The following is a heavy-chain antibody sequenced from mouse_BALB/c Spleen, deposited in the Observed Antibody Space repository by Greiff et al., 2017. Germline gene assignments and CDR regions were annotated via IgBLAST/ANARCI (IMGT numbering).Heavy chain of an antibody. CDR3: ARNERLRRELAY. D-gene: IGHD2-4*01. V-gene: IGHV2-2*02. CDR1: GFSLTSYG. CDR2: IWSGGST. J-gene: IGHJ3*01. Sequence: QVQLQQSGPGLVQPSQSLSITCTVSGFSLTSYGVHWVRQSPGKGLEWLGVIWSGGSTDYNAAFISRLSISKDNSKSQVFFKMNSLHANDTAIYCRARNERLRRELAYWGQGALVTVSA.